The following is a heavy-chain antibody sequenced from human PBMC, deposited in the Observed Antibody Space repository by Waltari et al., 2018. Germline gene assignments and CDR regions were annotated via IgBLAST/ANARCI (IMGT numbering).Heavy chain of an antibody. CDR3: AKDLLSYGSGWYDY. Sequence: EVQLLESGGGLVQPGGSLRLSCAASGFTFSSNGMSWVRQAPGKGLEGVAGIYGASTYYEDAVKGRFTISKDLSKNTLHLQMNSLRAEDTAVYYCAKDLLSYGSGWYDYWGQGTLVTVSS. J-gene: IGHJ4*02. V-gene: IGHV3-23*03. CDR2: IYGAST. CDR1: GFTFSSNG. D-gene: IGHD6-19*01.